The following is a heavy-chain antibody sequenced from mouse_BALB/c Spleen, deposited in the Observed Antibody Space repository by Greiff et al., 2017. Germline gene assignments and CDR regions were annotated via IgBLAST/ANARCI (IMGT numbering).Heavy chain of an antibody. CDR2: INSNGGST. Sequence: EVQGVESGGGLVQPGGSLKLSCAASGFTFSSYGMSWVRQTPDKRLELVATINSNGGSTYYPDSVKGRFTISRDNAKNTLYLQMSSLKSEDTAMYYCARGQLGPYYAMDYWGQGTSVTVSS. J-gene: IGHJ4*01. CDR1: GFTFSSYG. V-gene: IGHV5-6-3*01. CDR3: ARGQLGPYYAMDY. D-gene: IGHD3-2*01.